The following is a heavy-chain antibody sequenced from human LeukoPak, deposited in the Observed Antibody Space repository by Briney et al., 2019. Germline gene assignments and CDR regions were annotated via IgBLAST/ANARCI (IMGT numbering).Heavy chain of an antibody. J-gene: IGHJ6*04. CDR2: ISSSSSYI. V-gene: IGHV3-21*01. CDR3: ARDSGGSMDV. D-gene: IGHD2-15*01. CDR1: GFTFNNYG. Sequence: GGSLRLSCAASGFTFNNYGMHWVRQAPGKGLEWVSSISSSSSYIYYADSVKGRFTISRDNAKNSLYLQMNSLRAEDTAVYYCARDSGGSMDVWGKGTTVTISS.